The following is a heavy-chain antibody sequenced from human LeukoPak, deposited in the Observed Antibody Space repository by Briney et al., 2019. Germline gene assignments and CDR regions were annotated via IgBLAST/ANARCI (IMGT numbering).Heavy chain of an antibody. CDR3: ARASVRELMFDY. Sequence: PSETLSLTCTVSGVSISSYYWSWIRQPPGKGLEWIGYIYYSGSTNYNPSLKSRVTISVDTSKNQFSLKLSSVTAADTAVYYCARASVRELMFDYWGQGTLVTVSS. CDR2: IYYSGST. V-gene: IGHV4-59*01. J-gene: IGHJ4*02. D-gene: IGHD1-26*01. CDR1: GVSISSYY.